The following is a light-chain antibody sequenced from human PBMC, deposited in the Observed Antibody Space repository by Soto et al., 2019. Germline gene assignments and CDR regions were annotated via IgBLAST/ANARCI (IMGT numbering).Light chain of an antibody. J-gene: IGLJ1*01. CDR1: SSDIGGYNY. CDR2: DVS. CDR3: YSYTSSNTLV. Sequence: QSALTQPASVSGSPGQSITISCTGTSSDIGGYNYVSWYQQHPGKAPKLIIYDVSNRPSGVSNRFSGSKSGDTASLTISGLQAEDEADYYCYSYTSSNTLVFGTGTKLTVL. V-gene: IGLV2-14*01.